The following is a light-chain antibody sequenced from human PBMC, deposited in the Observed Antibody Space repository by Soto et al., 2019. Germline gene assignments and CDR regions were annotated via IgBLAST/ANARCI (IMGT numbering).Light chain of an antibody. CDR1: SSDIGSYNY. Sequence: QSALTQPASVSASPGQSITISCTGTSSDIGSYNYVSWYRHHPGKAPQLMIYEVSHRPSGISHRFSGSKSGNTASLTISGLQAEDEGYYYCTSYTGSRSLVVFGGGTKVPVL. J-gene: IGLJ2*01. CDR2: EVS. CDR3: TSYTGSRSLVV. V-gene: IGLV2-14*01.